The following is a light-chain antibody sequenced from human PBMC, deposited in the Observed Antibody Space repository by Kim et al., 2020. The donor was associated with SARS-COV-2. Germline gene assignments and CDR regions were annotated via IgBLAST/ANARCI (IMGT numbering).Light chain of an antibody. Sequence: SPGQRATPSFSASQSVSSSYLAWYQQKPGQAPRLLIYGASSRATGIPDRFSGSGSGTDFTLTISRLEPENFAVYYCQQYGSSPLTFGGGTKVDIK. CDR1: QSVSSSY. J-gene: IGKJ4*01. CDR3: QQYGSSPLT. V-gene: IGKV3-20*01. CDR2: GAS.